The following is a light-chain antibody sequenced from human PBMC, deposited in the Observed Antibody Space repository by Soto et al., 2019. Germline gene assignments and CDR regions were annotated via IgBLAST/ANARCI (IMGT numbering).Light chain of an antibody. CDR3: QQYYNYST. CDR1: ARLLHKNGYNY. Sequence: IVMTQSPLSLSVTPGEASSISGMPSARLLHKNGYNYVDWYMQKPGQSPQLLIYLGSNRASGVPDRFSGSESGTEFTLTIGSLQPDDFATYFCQQYYNYSTFGQGTKVDI. J-gene: IGKJ1*01. CDR2: LGS. V-gene: IGKV2-28*01.